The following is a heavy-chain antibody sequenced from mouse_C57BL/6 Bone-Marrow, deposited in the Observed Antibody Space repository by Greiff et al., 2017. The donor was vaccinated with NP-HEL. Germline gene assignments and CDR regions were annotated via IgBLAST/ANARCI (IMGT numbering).Heavy chain of an antibody. CDR2: INPNNGGT. J-gene: IGHJ4*01. CDR1: GYTFTDYY. Sequence: EVQLQQSGPELVKPGASVKISCKASGYTFTDYYMNWVKQSHGKSLEWIGDINPNNGGTSYNQKFKGKATLTVDKSSSTAYMELRSLTSEDSPVYYCARFYYDYDVYAMDYWGQGTSVTVSS. D-gene: IGHD2-4*01. V-gene: IGHV1-26*01. CDR3: ARFYYDYDVYAMDY.